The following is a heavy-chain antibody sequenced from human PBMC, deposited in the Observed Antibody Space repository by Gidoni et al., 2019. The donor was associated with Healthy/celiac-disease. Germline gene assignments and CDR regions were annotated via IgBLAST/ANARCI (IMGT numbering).Heavy chain of an antibody. V-gene: IGHV3-33*01. Sequence: QVQLLESGVGVVQPGRSLRLSCTASGFAFSRYGMHWVRQAPGKGLEWVAVIWSDGSNKYYADSVKGRVTISRDNSKNTLYLQMNSLRAEDTAVYYCARDGIAVAGTGGFDYWGQGTLVTVSS. CDR1: GFAFSRYG. CDR3: ARDGIAVAGTGGFDY. D-gene: IGHD6-19*01. J-gene: IGHJ4*02. CDR2: IWSDGSNK.